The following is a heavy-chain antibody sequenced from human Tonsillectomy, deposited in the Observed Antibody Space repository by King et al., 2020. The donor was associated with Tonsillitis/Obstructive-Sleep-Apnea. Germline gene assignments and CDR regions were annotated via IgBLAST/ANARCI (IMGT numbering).Heavy chain of an antibody. D-gene: IGHD2-8*01. CDR3: ARASALGVGYFDL. CDR1: GGSVTSGSHY. J-gene: IGHJ2*01. V-gene: IGHV4-61*03. Sequence: QLQESGPGMVKPSETMSLTCTVSGGSVTSGSHYWSWIRQPPGKGLEWIGYIYYTGSTNYNPSLESRLTISVDTSKNHFSLKVISVSAADTAVYYCARASALGVGYFDLWGRGTLVTVSS. CDR2: IYYTGST.